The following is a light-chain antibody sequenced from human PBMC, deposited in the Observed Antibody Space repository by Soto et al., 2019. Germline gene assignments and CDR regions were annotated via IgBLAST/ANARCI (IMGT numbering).Light chain of an antibody. CDR3: ISYASGATL. CDR1: SSDVGGYNY. J-gene: IGLJ1*01. V-gene: IGLV2-14*03. CDR2: DVN. Sequence: QSALTQPASVSGAPGQSITISCTGTSSDVGGYNYVSWYQQYPGKAPQLMIYDVNNRPSGVSHRFSGSKSGNTASLTISGLQAEDEADYYCISYASGATLFGTGTKLTVL.